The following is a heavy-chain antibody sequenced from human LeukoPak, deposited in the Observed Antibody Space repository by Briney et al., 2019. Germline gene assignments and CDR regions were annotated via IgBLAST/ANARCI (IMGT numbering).Heavy chain of an antibody. CDR2: IYTSGST. D-gene: IGHD1-14*01. CDR1: GGSISSGSYF. V-gene: IGHV4-61*02. CDR3: ARDRTFNY. Sequence: SETLSLTCTVSGGSISSGSYFWTWIRQPAGKGLEWIGRIYTSGSTNYNPSLKSRVTMSVDTSKNQFSLKLSSVTAADTAVYYCARDRTFNYWGQGTLVTVSS. J-gene: IGHJ4*02.